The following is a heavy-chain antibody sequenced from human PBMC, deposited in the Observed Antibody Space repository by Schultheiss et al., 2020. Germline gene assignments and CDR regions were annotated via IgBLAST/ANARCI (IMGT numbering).Heavy chain of an antibody. CDR3: AREGEVGAVDY. CDR2: ISYDGSNK. J-gene: IGHJ4*02. Sequence: GASLRLSCAASGFTFSSYAMHWVRQAPGKGLEWVAVISYDGSNKYYADSVKGRFTISRDNSKNTLYLQMNSLRAEDTAVYYCAREGEVGAVDYWGQGTLVTVS. CDR1: GFTFSSYA. D-gene: IGHD1-26*01. V-gene: IGHV3-30-3*01.